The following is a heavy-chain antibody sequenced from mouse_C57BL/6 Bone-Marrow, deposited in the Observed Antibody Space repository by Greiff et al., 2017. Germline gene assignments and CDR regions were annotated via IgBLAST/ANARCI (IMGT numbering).Heavy chain of an antibody. V-gene: IGHV1-82*01. CDR1: GYAFSSSW. Sequence: VQGVESGPELVKPGASVKISCKASGYAFSSSWMNWVKQRPGKGLEWIGRIYPGDGDTNYNGKFKGKATLTADKSSSTAYMQLSSLTSEDSAVYFCARSRKAMDYWGQGTSVTVSS. CDR2: IYPGDGDT. CDR3: ARSRKAMDY. J-gene: IGHJ4*01.